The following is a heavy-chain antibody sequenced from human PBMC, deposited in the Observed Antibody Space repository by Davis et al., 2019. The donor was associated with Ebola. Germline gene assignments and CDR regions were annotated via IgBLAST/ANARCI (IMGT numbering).Heavy chain of an antibody. J-gene: IGHJ5*02. CDR1: GSTFSSYW. D-gene: IGHD4-17*01. Sequence: PGGSLRPSCPASGSTFSSYWIHWIRQAPGKGLVWVSRTKSDGSRTNYADSVKGRFTISRGNAKNTVYLQMNRLGGEDTAIYYCARVGYGDSWRWFDPWGQGTLVTVSS. CDR2: TKSDGSRT. CDR3: ARVGYGDSWRWFDP. V-gene: IGHV3-74*01.